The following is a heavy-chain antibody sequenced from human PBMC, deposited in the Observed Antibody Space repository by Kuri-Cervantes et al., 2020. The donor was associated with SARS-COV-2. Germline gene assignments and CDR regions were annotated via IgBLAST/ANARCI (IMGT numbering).Heavy chain of an antibody. J-gene: IGHJ6*03. CDR3: ARARYSSGPPGGYYYYMDV. Sequence: ESLKISCTASGGSISSYYWSWIRQPPGKGLEWIGYIYYSGSTNYNPSLKSRVTISVDTSKNQFSLKLSSVTAADTAVYYCARARYSSGPPGGYYYYMDVWGKGTTVTVSS. CDR1: GGSISSYY. V-gene: IGHV4-59*01. CDR2: IYYSGST. D-gene: IGHD6-19*01.